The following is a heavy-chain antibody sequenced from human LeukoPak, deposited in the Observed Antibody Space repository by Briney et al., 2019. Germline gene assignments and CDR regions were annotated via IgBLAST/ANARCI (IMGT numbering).Heavy chain of an antibody. V-gene: IGHV3-15*01. D-gene: IGHD3-10*01. CDR1: GFTLSSYA. CDR2: IKSKTDGGTT. CDR3: TTALPILWFGELFGGFDP. Sequence: GGSLRLSCAASGFTLSSYAMSWVRQAPGKGLEWVGRIKSKTDGGTTDYAAPVKGRFTISRDDSKNTLYLQMNSLKTEDTAVYYCTTALPILWFGELFGGFDPWGQGTLVTVSS. J-gene: IGHJ5*02.